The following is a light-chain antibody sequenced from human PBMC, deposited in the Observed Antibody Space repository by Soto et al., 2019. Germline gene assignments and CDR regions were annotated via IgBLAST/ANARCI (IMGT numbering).Light chain of an antibody. CDR2: GAS. CDR3: QHYGSSRT. J-gene: IGKJ5*01. Sequence: ENVLTQSPGTLSLSPGERATLSCRASQSVSSSYLAWYQQKPGQAPRLLIYGASSRATGIPDRFSGSGSGTVFTLTISRLEPEDFAVYYCQHYGSSRTFGQGTRLEI. V-gene: IGKV3-20*01. CDR1: QSVSSSY.